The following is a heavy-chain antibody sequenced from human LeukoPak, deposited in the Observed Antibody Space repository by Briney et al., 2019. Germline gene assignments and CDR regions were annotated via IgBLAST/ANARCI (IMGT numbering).Heavy chain of an antibody. CDR2: ISGSGGST. Sequence: GGSLRLSCAASGCTFSSYAMSWVRQAPGKGLEWVSAISGSGGSTYYADSVKGRFTISRDNSKNTLYLQMNSLRAEDTAVYYCAQDGYYDSSGYYYFDYWGQGTLVTVSS. D-gene: IGHD3-22*01. V-gene: IGHV3-23*01. J-gene: IGHJ4*02. CDR1: GCTFSSYA. CDR3: AQDGYYDSSGYYYFDY.